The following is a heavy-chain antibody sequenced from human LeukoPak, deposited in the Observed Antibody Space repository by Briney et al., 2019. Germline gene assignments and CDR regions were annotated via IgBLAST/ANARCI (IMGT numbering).Heavy chain of an antibody. CDR2: IYGSGVSI. V-gene: IGHV3-23*01. D-gene: IGHD1-26*01. CDR3: AKDLGWELPAEAY. Sequence: GGSLRLSCVASGFTFKSYVMNWVRQDPGKGLEWLATIYGSGVSISYADSVKGRFTISRDNSNNTLYLQMNSLRAEDTAMYYCAKDLGWELPAEAYWGQGILVTVSS. J-gene: IGHJ4*02. CDR1: GFTFKSYV.